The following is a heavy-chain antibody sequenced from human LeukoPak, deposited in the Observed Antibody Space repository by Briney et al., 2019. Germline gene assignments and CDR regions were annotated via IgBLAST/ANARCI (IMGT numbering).Heavy chain of an antibody. Sequence: ASVKVSCKAYGYTFMSHGISWVRQAPGQGLEWMGWISAYNGNTNYAQKLQGRVTMTTDTSTSTAYMELRSLRSDDTAVYYCAREISVRRGSGYSRWGQGTLVTVSS. CDR1: GYTFMSHG. CDR2: ISAYNGNT. CDR3: AREISVRRGSGYSR. D-gene: IGHD3-22*01. J-gene: IGHJ4*02. V-gene: IGHV1-18*01.